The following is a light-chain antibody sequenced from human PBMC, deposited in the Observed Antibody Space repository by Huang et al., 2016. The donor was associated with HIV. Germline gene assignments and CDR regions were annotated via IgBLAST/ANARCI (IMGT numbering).Light chain of an antibody. V-gene: IGKV3-20*01. Sequence: EIVLTQSPGTLSLSPGERATLSCRASQSVSSSYLAWYQQKPGQAPRLLIYGASSRATGIPDRFSGSGSVTDFTLTISRLSPEDFAVYYCQQYGNSPPDTFGQGTKLEIK. CDR1: QSVSSSY. CDR2: GAS. CDR3: QQYGNSPPDT. J-gene: IGKJ2*01.